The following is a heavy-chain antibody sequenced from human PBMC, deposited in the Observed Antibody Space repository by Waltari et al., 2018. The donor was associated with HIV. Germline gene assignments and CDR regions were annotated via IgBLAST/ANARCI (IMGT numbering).Heavy chain of an antibody. J-gene: IGHJ4*02. CDR3: TRGNIWGSYRYFDY. CDR2: ITRYTANT. D-gene: IGHD3-16*02. V-gene: IGHV1-18*01. CDR1: GYTFINYH. Sequence: QIRLFQSDHAVRKPGASVTISCRTSGYTFINYHVPGGRQSLGQRLDWMGGITRYTANTNYTRESQGRVTLTTDAAAATAYLELRDLRPDDTAMYFCTRGNIWGSYRYFDYWGPGTLVTVS.